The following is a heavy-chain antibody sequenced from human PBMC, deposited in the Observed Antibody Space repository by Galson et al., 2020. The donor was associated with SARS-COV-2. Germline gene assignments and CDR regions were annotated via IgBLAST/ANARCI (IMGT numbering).Heavy chain of an antibody. CDR3: TTDRYYDYVWGSYRSPDY. CDR1: GFTFSNAW. CDR2: IKSKTDGGTT. Sequence: TGGSLRLSCAASGFTFSNAWMSWVRQAPGKGLEWVGRIKSKTDGGTTDYAAPVKGRFTISRDDSKNTPYLQMNSLKTEDTAVYYCTTDRYYDYVWGSYRSPDYWGQGTLVTVSS. D-gene: IGHD3-16*02. J-gene: IGHJ4*02. V-gene: IGHV3-15*01.